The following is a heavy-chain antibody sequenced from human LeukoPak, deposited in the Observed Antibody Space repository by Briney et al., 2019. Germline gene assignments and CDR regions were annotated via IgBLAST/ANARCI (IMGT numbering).Heavy chain of an antibody. CDR3: ARAHYGGATDY. J-gene: IGHJ4*02. V-gene: IGHV3-48*04. D-gene: IGHD1-26*01. CDR2: ISSSTGSTV. CDR1: GFTFSAYS. Sequence: GGSLRLSCSVSGFTFSAYSMNWVRQAPGKGLEWVSYISSSTGSTVYYADPVKGRFTISRDNAKNSLYLQMNSLRAEDTAVYYCARAHYGGATDYWGQGTLVTVSS.